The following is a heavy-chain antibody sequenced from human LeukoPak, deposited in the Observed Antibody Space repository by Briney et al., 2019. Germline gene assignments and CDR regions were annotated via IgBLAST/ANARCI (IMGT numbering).Heavy chain of an antibody. CDR2: ISWNSGSI. D-gene: IGHD3-22*01. V-gene: IGHV3-9*01. J-gene: IGHJ3*02. Sequence: GRSLRLSCAASGFTFDDYAMHWVRQAPGKGLEWVPGISWNSGSIGYADSVKGRFTISRDNAKNSLYLQMNSLRAEDTALYYCAKGIDSSGYDAFDIWGQGTMVTVSS. CDR1: GFTFDDYA. CDR3: AKGIDSSGYDAFDI.